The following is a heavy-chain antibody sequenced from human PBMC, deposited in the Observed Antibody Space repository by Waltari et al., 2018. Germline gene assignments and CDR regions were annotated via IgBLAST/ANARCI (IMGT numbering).Heavy chain of an antibody. V-gene: IGHV4-39*01. CDR1: GYSIPSSDHF. CDR3: ARRVGIGDYFDY. Sequence: QLQLQESGPGLVKPSETLSLTCTVSGYSIPSSDHFWAWIRQSPGKGLERIGSINHSGSPHYNPSLKSRVTISVDTSKNQFSLRLSSATAADTGVYYCARRVGIGDYFDYWGQGTLVTVSS. D-gene: IGHD2-21*01. CDR2: INHSGSP. J-gene: IGHJ4*02.